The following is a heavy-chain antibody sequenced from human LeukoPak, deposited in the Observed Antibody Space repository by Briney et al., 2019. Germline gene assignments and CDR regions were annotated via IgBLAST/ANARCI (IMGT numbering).Heavy chain of an antibody. CDR2: IWYDGSNK. D-gene: IGHD3-22*01. CDR1: GFTFSSYG. Sequence: GGSLRLSCAASGFTFSSYGMHWVRQAPGKGLEWAAVIWYDGSNKYYADSVKGRFTISRDNSKNTLYLQMNSLRAEDTAVYYCARGADSSGYAYYYYYMDVWGKGTTVAVSS. V-gene: IGHV3-33*01. CDR3: ARGADSSGYAYYYYYMDV. J-gene: IGHJ6*03.